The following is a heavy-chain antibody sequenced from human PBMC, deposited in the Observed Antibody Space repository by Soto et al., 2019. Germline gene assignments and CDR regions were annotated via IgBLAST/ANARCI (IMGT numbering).Heavy chain of an antibody. CDR2: IMPILGIP. CDR3: ASQYYYGSGTYSSWFDP. D-gene: IGHD3-10*01. Sequence: QVQLVQSGAEVKKPGSSVKVSCRASGGPFSSNSISWVRQVPGQGLEWMGRIMPILGIPNYAQKFQGRVTITADKSTSTAYIELSSLRSDDTAVYYCASQYYYGSGTYSSWFDPWGQGTLVTVSS. J-gene: IGHJ5*02. CDR1: GGPFSSNS. V-gene: IGHV1-69*02.